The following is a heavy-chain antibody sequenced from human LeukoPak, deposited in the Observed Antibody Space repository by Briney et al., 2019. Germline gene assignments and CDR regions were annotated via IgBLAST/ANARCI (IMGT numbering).Heavy chain of an antibody. Sequence: GGSLRLSCAASGFTLSSYAMSWVRQAPGKGLEWVSAISGSGGSTYYADSVKGRFTISRDNSKNTLYLQMNSLRAEDTAVYYCAKDLSSSFTAYYYYYYMDVWGKGTTVTVSS. D-gene: IGHD6-6*01. CDR1: GFTLSSYA. CDR2: ISGSGGST. V-gene: IGHV3-23*01. J-gene: IGHJ6*03. CDR3: AKDLSSSFTAYYYYYYMDV.